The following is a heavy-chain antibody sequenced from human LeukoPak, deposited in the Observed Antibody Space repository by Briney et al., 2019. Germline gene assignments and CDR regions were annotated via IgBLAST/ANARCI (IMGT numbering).Heavy chain of an antibody. V-gene: IGHV3-23*01. CDR2: INPGGDST. J-gene: IGHJ6*02. D-gene: IGHD6-6*01. CDR1: GVTFSSYA. Sequence: GGSLRLSCAASGVTFSSYAMNWVRQGPGKGLEWVSAINPGGDSTYYADSVKGRFTISRDNSKNTLYLQMNSLRAEDTAVYYCAKTPLAARPNYGMDVWGQGTTVTVSS. CDR3: AKTPLAARPNYGMDV.